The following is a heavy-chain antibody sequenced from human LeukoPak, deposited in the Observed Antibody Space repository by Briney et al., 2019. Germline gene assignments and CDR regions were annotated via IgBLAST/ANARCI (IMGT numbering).Heavy chain of an antibody. CDR2: IIPIFGTA. CDR1: GGTFSSYA. Sequence: GASVKVSCKASGGTFSSYAISWVRQAPGQGLEWMGGIIPIFGTANYAQKFQGRVTITTDESTSTAYMELSSLRSEDTAVYYCAKDGAIDFWSDRGAFDIWGQGTMVTVSS. D-gene: IGHD3-3*01. J-gene: IGHJ3*02. V-gene: IGHV1-69*05. CDR3: AKDGAIDFWSDRGAFDI.